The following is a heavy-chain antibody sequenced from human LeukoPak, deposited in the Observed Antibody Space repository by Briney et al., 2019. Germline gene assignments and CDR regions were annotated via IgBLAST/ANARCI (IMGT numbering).Heavy chain of an antibody. D-gene: IGHD5-18*01. J-gene: IGHJ4*02. Sequence: SETLSLTCTVSGDSISSGSYYWSWIRQPPGKGLEWIGYIYYSGSTNYNPSLKSRVTISVDTSKNQFSLKLSSVTAADTAVYYCAGARISAMVPNFDYWGQGTLVTVSS. CDR1: GDSISSGSYY. CDR3: AGARISAMVPNFDY. V-gene: IGHV4-61*01. CDR2: IYYSGST.